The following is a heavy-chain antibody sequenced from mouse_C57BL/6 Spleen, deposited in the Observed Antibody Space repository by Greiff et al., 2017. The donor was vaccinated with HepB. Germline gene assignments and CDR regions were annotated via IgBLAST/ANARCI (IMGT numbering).Heavy chain of an antibody. J-gene: IGHJ1*03. CDR3: AREGLFYDYSWYFDV. V-gene: IGHV5-16*01. CDR2: INYDGSST. CDR1: GFTFSDYY. D-gene: IGHD2-4*01. Sequence: EVHLVESEGGLVQPGSSMKLSCTASGFTFSDYYMAWVRQVPEKGLEWVANINYDGSSTYYLDSLKSRFIISRDNAKNILYLQMSSLKSEDTATYYCAREGLFYDYSWYFDVWGTGTTVTVSS.